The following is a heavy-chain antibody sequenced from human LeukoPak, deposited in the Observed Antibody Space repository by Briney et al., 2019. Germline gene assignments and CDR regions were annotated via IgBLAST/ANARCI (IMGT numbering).Heavy chain of an antibody. CDR2: IKQDGSEK. D-gene: IGHD6-13*01. CDR1: GFTFSSYW. V-gene: IGHV3-7*01. CDR3: ARGLSRSSSWLGY. Sequence: GGSLRLSCAASGFTFSSYWMSWVRQAPGKGLEWVANIKQDGSEKYYVDSMKGRFTISRDNAKNSLYLQMSSLRAEDTAVYYCARGLSRSSSWLGYWGQGTLVTVSS. J-gene: IGHJ4*02.